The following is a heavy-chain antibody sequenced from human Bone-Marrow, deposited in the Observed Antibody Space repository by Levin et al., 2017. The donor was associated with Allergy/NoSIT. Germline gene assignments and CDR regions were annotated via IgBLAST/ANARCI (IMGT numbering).Heavy chain of an antibody. D-gene: IGHD3-10*01. J-gene: IGHJ5*02. Sequence: GGSLRLSCAASGFTFSSYGMHWVRQAPGKGLEWVAVIWYDGSNKYYADSVKGRFTISRDNSKNTLYLQMNSLRAEDTAVYYCARDFYGVIPGHRLFQLYNWFDPWGQGTLVTVSS. CDR2: IWYDGSNK. CDR1: GFTFSSYG. CDR3: ARDFYGVIPGHRLFQLYNWFDP. V-gene: IGHV3-33*01.